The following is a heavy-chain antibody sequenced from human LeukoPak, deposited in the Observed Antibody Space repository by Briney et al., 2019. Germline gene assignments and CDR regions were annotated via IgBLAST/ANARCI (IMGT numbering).Heavy chain of an antibody. CDR2: INPNNGGT. CDR3: ARGSTRDSSGWYGPGKWFDP. J-gene: IGHJ5*02. D-gene: IGHD6-19*01. Sequence: ASVKVSCKASGYTFTDYYMHWVRQAPGQGLEWMGWINPNNGGTNYGQKFQGRVTMTRDTSISTVYMELSRLRSDDTAVYYCARGSTRDSSGWYGPGKWFDPWGQGTLVTVSS. V-gene: IGHV1-2*02. CDR1: GYTFTDYY.